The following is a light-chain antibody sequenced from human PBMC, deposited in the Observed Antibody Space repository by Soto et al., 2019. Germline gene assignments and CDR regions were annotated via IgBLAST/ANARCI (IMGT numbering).Light chain of an antibody. CDR2: EVS. V-gene: IGLV2-14*01. Sequence: QSALTQPASVSGSPGQRFTISCTGPRIDVGGYNYVSWYQQHPGKAPKLIIYEVSNRPSGVSNRFSGSKSGNTASLTISGLQAEDEADYYCNSYTSKSTGVFGTGTKVTVL. CDR1: RIDVGGYNY. CDR3: NSYTSKSTGV. J-gene: IGLJ1*01.